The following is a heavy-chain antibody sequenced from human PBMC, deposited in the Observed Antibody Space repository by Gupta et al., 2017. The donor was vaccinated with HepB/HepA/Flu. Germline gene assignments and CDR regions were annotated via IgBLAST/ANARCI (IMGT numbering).Heavy chain of an antibody. D-gene: IGHD3-10*02. CDR2: IWHDGSQE. V-gene: IGHV3-33*01. CDR3: ARLVQCSRNDCSDYGDMDV. Sequence: VQLGESAGRVVQPGTSLRLSCAASGFSLSGYGMPWVRQALGKGLEWLAVIWHDGSQEYYAASVKGRFTISKDNSKSALFLQMGSLRAEDTAVYYCARLVQCSRNDCSDYGDMDVWGKGTTVTVSS. J-gene: IGHJ6*03. CDR1: GFSLSGYG.